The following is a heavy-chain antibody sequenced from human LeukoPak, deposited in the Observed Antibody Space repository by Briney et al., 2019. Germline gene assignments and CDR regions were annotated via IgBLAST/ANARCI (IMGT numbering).Heavy chain of an antibody. Sequence: GGSLRLSCAASGFTFSSYAMSWVRQAPGKGLEWVSTISGSSGSTYYADSVKGRFTISRDNSKNTLYLQMNSLRAEDTAVYYCATSGRWELRMDYFDYWGQGTLVTVSS. D-gene: IGHD1-26*01. CDR3: ATSGRWELRMDYFDY. CDR1: GFTFSSYA. V-gene: IGHV3-23*01. CDR2: ISGSSGST. J-gene: IGHJ4*02.